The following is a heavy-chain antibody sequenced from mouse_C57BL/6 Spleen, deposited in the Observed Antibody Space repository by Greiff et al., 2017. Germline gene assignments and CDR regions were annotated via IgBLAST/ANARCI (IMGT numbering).Heavy chain of an antibody. D-gene: IGHD2-2*01. Sequence: EVQLQESGPGLVKPSQSLSLTCSVTGYSITSGYYWNWIRQFPGNKLEWMGYISYDGSNNYNPSLKNRISITRDTSKNQFFLKLNSVTTEDTATYYCARTYGYGDYYAMDYWGQGTSVTVSS. J-gene: IGHJ4*01. CDR1: GYSITSGYY. V-gene: IGHV3-6*01. CDR2: ISYDGSN. CDR3: ARTYGYGDYYAMDY.